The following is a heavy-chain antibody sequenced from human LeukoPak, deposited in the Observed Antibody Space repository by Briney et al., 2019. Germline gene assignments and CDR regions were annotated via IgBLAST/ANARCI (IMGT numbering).Heavy chain of an antibody. CDR1: GGTFSRYP. Sequence: GASVKVSCKASGGTFSRYPISWVRQAPGQGLEWMGGIIPIFGTANYAQKFQGRVTITTDESTSTAYMELSSLRSEDTAVYYCARAVVTLEEYYYYYYMDVWGKGTTVTVSS. CDR2: IIPIFGTA. CDR3: ARAVVTLEEYYYYYYMDV. J-gene: IGHJ6*03. D-gene: IGHD4-23*01. V-gene: IGHV1-69*05.